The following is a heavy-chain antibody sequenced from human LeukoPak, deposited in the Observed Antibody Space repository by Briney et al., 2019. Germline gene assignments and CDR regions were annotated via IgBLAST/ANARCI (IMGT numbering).Heavy chain of an antibody. CDR1: GGSISSGSYY. CDR2: IYTSGST. D-gene: IGHD3-22*01. CDR3: AREGRSSGYYSKYYFDY. Sequence: SETLSLTCTVSGGSISSGSYYWSWIRQPAGKGLEWIGRIYTSGSTNYNPSLKSRVTISVDTSKNQFSLKLSSVTAADTAVYYCAREGRSSGYYSKYYFDYWGQGTLVTVSS. J-gene: IGHJ4*02. V-gene: IGHV4-61*02.